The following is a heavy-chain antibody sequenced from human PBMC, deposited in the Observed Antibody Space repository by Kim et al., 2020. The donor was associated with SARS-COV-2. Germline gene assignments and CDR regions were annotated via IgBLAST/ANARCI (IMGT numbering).Heavy chain of an antibody. Sequence: KGRFTISRDNSKNTLYLQMNSLRAEDTAVYYCAKDRTPLNTRDYYYGMDVWGQGTTVTVSS. CDR3: AKDRTPLNTRDYYYGMDV. J-gene: IGHJ6*02. V-gene: IGHV3-23*01. D-gene: IGHD1-1*01.